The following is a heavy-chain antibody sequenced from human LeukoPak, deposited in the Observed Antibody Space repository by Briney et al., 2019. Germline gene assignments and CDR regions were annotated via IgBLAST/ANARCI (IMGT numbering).Heavy chain of an antibody. V-gene: IGHV1-8*01. CDR1: GYTFTSYH. CDR3: ARGTHDSGDYPASHRGIPTAPFDY. Sequence: ASVKVSCKASGYTFTSYHINWVRQATGQGLEWVGWMNPNNSDIGYAQKFQGRVTMTRNTSIGTAYMELSSLRSEDTAIYCARGTHDSGDYPASHRGIPTAPFDYWGQGTLVTVSS. J-gene: IGHJ4*02. CDR2: MNPNNSDI. D-gene: IGHD4-17*01.